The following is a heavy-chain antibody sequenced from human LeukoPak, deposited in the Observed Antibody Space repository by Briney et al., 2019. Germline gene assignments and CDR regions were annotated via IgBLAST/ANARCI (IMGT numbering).Heavy chain of an antibody. V-gene: IGHV1-46*01. CDR3: ARGGGDLTNFDY. J-gene: IGHJ4*02. CDR2: FNPRGGST. Sequence: ASVKVSCKASGHTFTNYYIHWVRQSPGQGLEWMGVFNPRGGSTSNAQKFQGRVTMTRDTSTSTVYMELSSLQSGDTAVYFCARGGGDLTNFDYWGQGTLVTVSS. CDR1: GHTFTNYY. D-gene: IGHD2-21*02.